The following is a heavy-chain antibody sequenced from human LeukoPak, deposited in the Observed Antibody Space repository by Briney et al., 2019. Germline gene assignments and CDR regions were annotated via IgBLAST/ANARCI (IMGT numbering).Heavy chain of an antibody. Sequence: GGSLRLSCAASGFTFSSYAMSWVRQAPGKGLEWVSAISGSGGSTYYADSVKGRFTISRDNSMHTLYLQMNSLRAEDTAVYYCAKDSTYYYDSSGAADYWGQGTLVTVSS. V-gene: IGHV3-23*01. CDR2: ISGSGGST. J-gene: IGHJ4*02. CDR3: AKDSTYYYDSSGAADY. D-gene: IGHD3-22*01. CDR1: GFTFSSYA.